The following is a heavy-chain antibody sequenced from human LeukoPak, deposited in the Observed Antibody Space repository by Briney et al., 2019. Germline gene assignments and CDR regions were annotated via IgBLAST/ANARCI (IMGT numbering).Heavy chain of an antibody. CDR2: ISNDGSRK. Sequence: QPGGSLRLSCAPSGFTFSRHGMHWVRQAPGKGLEWVAIISNDGSRKYYAHSVEGRFTISRDNSKNTLYLQMNSLRAEDTAVYYCARPYCGGDCYRPGDHSGFQHWGQGTLVTVSS. D-gene: IGHD2-21*02. CDR1: GFTFSRHG. CDR3: ARPYCGGDCYRPGDHSGFQH. V-gene: IGHV3-30*03. J-gene: IGHJ1*01.